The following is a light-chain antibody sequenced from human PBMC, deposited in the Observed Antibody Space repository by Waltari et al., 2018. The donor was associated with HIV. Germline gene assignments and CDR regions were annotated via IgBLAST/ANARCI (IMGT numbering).Light chain of an antibody. Sequence: SYVLTQPPSVSVAPGPTARTTSGGNHHAATQSVHWYRLNPGQAPVVVIYDDRDRPSGIPDRFSGSSSGDTATLTISRAEAGDEADYYCQVWDGRGDPVIFGGGTKLAVV. J-gene: IGLJ2*01. V-gene: IGLV3-21*02. CDR1: HHAATQS. CDR3: QVWDGRGDPVI. CDR2: DDR.